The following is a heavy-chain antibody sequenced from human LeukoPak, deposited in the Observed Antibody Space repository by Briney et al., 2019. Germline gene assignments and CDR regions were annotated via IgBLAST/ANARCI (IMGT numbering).Heavy chain of an antibody. J-gene: IGHJ4*02. CDR3: ARDDHTAMVY. V-gene: IGHV1-69*04. Sequence: GASVKVSCKASGGTFSSYAISWVRQAPGQGLEWMGRIIPILGIANYAQKFQGRVTITADKSTRTAYMELSSLRSEDKAVYYCARDDHTAMVYWGQGTLVTVSS. CDR2: IIPILGIA. CDR1: GGTFSSYA. D-gene: IGHD5-18*01.